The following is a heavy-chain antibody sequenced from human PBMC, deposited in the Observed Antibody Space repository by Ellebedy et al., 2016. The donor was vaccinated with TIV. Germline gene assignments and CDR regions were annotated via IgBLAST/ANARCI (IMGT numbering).Heavy chain of an antibody. D-gene: IGHD4-23*01. CDR1: GFTVSSNY. V-gene: IGHV3-53*01. CDR2: IYSGGST. Sequence: GGSLRLSCAASGFTVSSNYMSWVRQAPGKGLEWVSVIYSGGSTYYADSVKGRFTISRDNSKNTLYLQMNSLRVEDTAVYYCARERGDYRANSYFDYWGQGTLVTVSS. J-gene: IGHJ4*01. CDR3: ARERGDYRANSYFDY.